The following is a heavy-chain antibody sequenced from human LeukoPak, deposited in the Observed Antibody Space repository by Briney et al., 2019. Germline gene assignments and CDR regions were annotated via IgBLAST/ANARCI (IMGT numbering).Heavy chain of an antibody. CDR2: IYYSGST. Sequence: PSETLSLTCTVSGGSISSGGYYWSWIRQHPGKGLEWIGYIYYSGSTYYNPSLKSRVTISVDTSKNQFSLKLSSVTAADTAVYYCARDRGPSYSNPRGFDPWGQGTLVTVSS. V-gene: IGHV4-31*03. D-gene: IGHD4-11*01. CDR1: GGSISSGGYY. J-gene: IGHJ5*02. CDR3: ARDRGPSYSNPRGFDP.